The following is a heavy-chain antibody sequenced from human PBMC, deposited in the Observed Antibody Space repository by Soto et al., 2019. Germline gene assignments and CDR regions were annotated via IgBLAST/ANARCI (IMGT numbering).Heavy chain of an antibody. CDR3: VKDRDSNSWPSRDV. CDR2: ISPKSGSI. CDR1: GSTFTRNG. V-gene: IGHV1-18*01. J-gene: IGHJ6*02. Sequence: ASVKVSCKTSGSTFTRNGISWVRQAPGQGLEWMGWISPKSGSIKYAQKFQGRVIMTTDTSTSTAYMGLRSLRSDDTAVYYCVKDRDSNSWPSRDVWGPGTTVTVSS. D-gene: IGHD3-22*01.